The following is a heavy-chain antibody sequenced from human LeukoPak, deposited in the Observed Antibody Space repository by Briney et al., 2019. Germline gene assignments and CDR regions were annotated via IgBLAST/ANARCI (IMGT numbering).Heavy chain of an antibody. CDR3: AREVGYALDAFDI. CDR2: ISSSGSTI. V-gene: IGHV3-11*01. Sequence: GALRLSCAASGFTFSDYYMSWIRQAPGKGLEWVSYISSSGSTIYYADSVKGRFTISRDNAKNSLYLQMNSLRAEDTAVYYCAREVGYALDAFDIWGQGTMVTVSS. CDR1: GFTFSDYY. J-gene: IGHJ3*02. D-gene: IGHD2-2*01.